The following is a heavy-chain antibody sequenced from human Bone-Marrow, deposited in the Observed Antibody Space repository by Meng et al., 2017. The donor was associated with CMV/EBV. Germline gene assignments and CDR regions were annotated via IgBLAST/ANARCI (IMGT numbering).Heavy chain of an antibody. CDR1: GGSFSGYY. V-gene: IGHV4-34*01. CDR2: INHSGST. J-gene: IGHJ4*02. Sequence: GSLRLSCAVYGGSFSGYYWSWIRQPPGKGLEWIGEINHSGSTNYNPSLKSRVTISVDTSKNQFSLKLSSVTAADTAVYYCARADYFSSSGYYYDYWGQGTLVTVSS. CDR3: ARADYFSSSGYYYDY. D-gene: IGHD3-22*01.